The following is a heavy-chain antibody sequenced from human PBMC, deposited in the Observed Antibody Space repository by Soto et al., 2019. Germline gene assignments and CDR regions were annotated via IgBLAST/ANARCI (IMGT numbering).Heavy chain of an antibody. Sequence: QVQLVESGGGVVQPGRSLRLSCAASGFTFIHYAMHWVRQAPGKGLEWVAVISYDGSNKYYADSVKGRFTISRDNSKNTMYLQMNSLSAEDTAVYHCARDQVKGTMTILWGQGTLVTVSS. V-gene: IGHV3-30-3*01. D-gene: IGHD4-17*01. J-gene: IGHJ4*02. CDR3: ARDQVKGTMTIL. CDR1: GFTFIHYA. CDR2: ISYDGSNK.